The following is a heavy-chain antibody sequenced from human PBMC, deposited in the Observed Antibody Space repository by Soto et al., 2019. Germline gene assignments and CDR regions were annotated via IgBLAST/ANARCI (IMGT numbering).Heavy chain of an antibody. CDR2: IKQDGSEK. V-gene: IGHV3-7*01. J-gene: IGHJ5*02. Sequence: EVQLVESGGGLVQPGGSLRLSCAASGFTFSSYWMSWVRPAPGKGLEWVANIKQDGSEKYYVDSVKGRFTISRDNAKNSLHLQMNSLRAEYTAAYYCARQRGWFDPWGQGTLVTLSS. CDR3: ARQRGWFDP. CDR1: GFTFSSYW.